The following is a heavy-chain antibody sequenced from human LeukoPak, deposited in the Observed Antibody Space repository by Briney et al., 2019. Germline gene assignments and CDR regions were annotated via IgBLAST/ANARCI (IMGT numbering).Heavy chain of an antibody. J-gene: IGHJ4*02. CDR1: GFTFSSSA. Sequence: PGGSLRLSCAASGFTFSSSAMSWVRQAPGKGLEWLSTISGGGGSTYYADSVKGRFTISRDNSKNTLYLHMKSLRAEDTAVYYCAKDSVAGFSDYWGQGTLVTVSS. CDR3: AKDSVAGFSDY. CDR2: ISGGGGST. V-gene: IGHV3-23*01. D-gene: IGHD6-19*01.